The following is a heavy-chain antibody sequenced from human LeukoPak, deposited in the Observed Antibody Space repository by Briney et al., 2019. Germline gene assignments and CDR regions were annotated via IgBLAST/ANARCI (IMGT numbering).Heavy chain of an antibody. Sequence: PSETLSLTCTVSGGSISSYYWSWIRQPPGKGLEWIGYIYYSGSTYYNPSLKSRVTISVDTSKSQFSLRLSSVTAADTAVYYCARGKYSSSSNWFDPWGQGTLVTVSS. CDR3: ARGKYSSSSNWFDP. J-gene: IGHJ5*02. CDR1: GGSISSYY. D-gene: IGHD6-13*01. CDR2: IYYSGST. V-gene: IGHV4-59*08.